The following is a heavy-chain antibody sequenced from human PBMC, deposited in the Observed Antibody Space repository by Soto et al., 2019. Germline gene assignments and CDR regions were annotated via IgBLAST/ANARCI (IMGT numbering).Heavy chain of an antibody. CDR3: ARDEGSYTSSWYGYYYGMDV. Sequence: EVQLVESGGGLVQPGGSLRLSCVASGFTFSSYSMNWVRQAPGKGLEWVSYISSGSTTIYYADSVKGRFTISRDNAKNSLFVQMNSLRDEDTAVYYCARDEGSYTSSWYGYYYGMDVWGQGTTVTVSS. CDR1: GFTFSSYS. CDR2: ISSGSTTI. V-gene: IGHV3-48*02. D-gene: IGHD6-13*01. J-gene: IGHJ6*02.